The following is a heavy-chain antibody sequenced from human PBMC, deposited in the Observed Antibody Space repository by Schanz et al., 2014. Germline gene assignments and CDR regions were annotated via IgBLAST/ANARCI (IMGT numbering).Heavy chain of an antibody. CDR1: GFTFSSYA. V-gene: IGHV3-48*01. J-gene: IGHJ4*02. CDR2: VSRSTPDI. D-gene: IGHD3-3*01. CDR3: VRDSFFAFDY. Sequence: EVQLLESGGGLVQPGGSLRLSCAASGFTFSSYAMSWVRQAPGKGLEWVSYVSRSTPDIYYADSVKGRFTMSRDNAKNSVFLQMNSLRAEDTAVYYCVRDSFFAFDYGGQGTLDTVSS.